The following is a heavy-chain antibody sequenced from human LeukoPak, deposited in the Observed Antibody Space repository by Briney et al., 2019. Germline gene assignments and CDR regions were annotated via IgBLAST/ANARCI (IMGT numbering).Heavy chain of an antibody. CDR2: IYYTGST. CDR3: ARHRLGWELPPDY. J-gene: IGHJ4*02. D-gene: IGHD4-23*01. Sequence: SETLSLTCTVSGGSISSYYWGWIRQPPGKGLEWIGSIYYTGSTYYNPSLKSRVTISVDTSKNQFSLKLSSVTAADTAVYYCARHRLGWELPPDYWGQGTLATVSS. CDR1: GGSISSYY. V-gene: IGHV4-39*01.